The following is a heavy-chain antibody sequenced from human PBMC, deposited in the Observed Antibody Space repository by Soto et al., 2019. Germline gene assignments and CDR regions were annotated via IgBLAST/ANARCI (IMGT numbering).Heavy chain of an antibody. J-gene: IGHJ4*02. CDR1: GGTFSSYT. Sequence: QVQLVQSGAEVKKPGSSVKVSCKASGGTFSSYTISWVRQAPGQGLEWMGRIIPILGIANYAQKFQGRVTITADKSTSTAYMELRSMRSEDTAVYYCARESALTGTIDYWGQGTLVTVSS. D-gene: IGHD1-1*01. CDR2: IIPILGIA. V-gene: IGHV1-69*08. CDR3: ARESALTGTIDY.